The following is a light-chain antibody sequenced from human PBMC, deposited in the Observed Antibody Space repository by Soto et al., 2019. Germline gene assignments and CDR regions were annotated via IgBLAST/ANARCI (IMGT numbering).Light chain of an antibody. CDR1: QSVLYSSNNKNY. CDR3: QQYYSTPQT. Sequence: DIVMTQSPDSLAVSLGERATINCKSSQSVLYSSNNKNYLAWYQQKPGQPPKLLIYWASTRESGVPDRFGGSGSGTDFTLTISSLQAEDGAVYYCQQYYSTPQTFGQGTKLEIK. J-gene: IGKJ2*01. CDR2: WAS. V-gene: IGKV4-1*01.